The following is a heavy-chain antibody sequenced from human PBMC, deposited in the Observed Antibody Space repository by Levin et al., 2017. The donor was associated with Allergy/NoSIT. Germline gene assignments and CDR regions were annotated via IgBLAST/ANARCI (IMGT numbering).Heavy chain of an antibody. CDR3: AKDGGSCTSTGCPYFHY. J-gene: IGHJ4*02. Sequence: LSLTCVASGFTFSNYGMHWVRQAPGKGLEWVAVTSYDGNAKYYADSVRGRFTISRDNSRSTLFLQMDTLRPEDTAVYYCAKDGGSCTSTGCPYFHYWGQGTLVTVSS. V-gene: IGHV3-30*18. CDR2: TSYDGNAK. D-gene: IGHD2-2*01. CDR1: GFTFSNYG.